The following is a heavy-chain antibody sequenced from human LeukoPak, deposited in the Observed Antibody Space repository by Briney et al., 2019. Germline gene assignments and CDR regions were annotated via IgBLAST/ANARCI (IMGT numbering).Heavy chain of an antibody. CDR1: GYTFTSYG. V-gene: IGHV1-18*01. CDR2: ISAYNGNT. D-gene: IGHD3-10*01. Sequence: GASVKVSCKASGYTFTSYGISWVRQAPGQGLEWMGWISAYNGNTNYAQKLQGRVTMTTDTSTSTAYMELRSLRSDDTAVYYCARDHGRPLLLWFGEFFDYWGQGTLVTVSS. CDR3: ARDHGRPLLLWFGEFFDY. J-gene: IGHJ4*02.